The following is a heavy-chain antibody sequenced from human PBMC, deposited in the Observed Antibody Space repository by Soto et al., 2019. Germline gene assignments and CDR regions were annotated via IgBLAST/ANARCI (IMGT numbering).Heavy chain of an antibody. CDR2: INWNGSST. Sequence: GGSLRLSCAASGFTFGDYGMSWVRQAPGKGLEWVSGINWNGSSTGYADSVKGRFTISRDNAKNSLYLQMNSLRAEDTALYYCARDSETRHSSSSWYDDAFDIWGQGTMVTVSS. D-gene: IGHD6-13*01. V-gene: IGHV3-20*04. J-gene: IGHJ3*02. CDR1: GFTFGDYG. CDR3: ARDSETRHSSSSWYDDAFDI.